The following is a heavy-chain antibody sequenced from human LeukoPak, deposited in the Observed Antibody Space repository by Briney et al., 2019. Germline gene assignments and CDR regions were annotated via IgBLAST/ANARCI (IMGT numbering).Heavy chain of an antibody. CDR2: IYTSGST. D-gene: IGHD5-24*01. V-gene: IGHV4-61*02. Sequence: SETLSLTXTVSGGSISSGSYYWSWIGQPAGKGLEWIGRIYTSGSTNYNPSLKSRVTISVDTSKNQFSLKLSSVTAADTAVYYCARDEEDGYNSGIDYWGQGTLVTVSS. CDR3: ARDEEDGYNSGIDY. J-gene: IGHJ4*02. CDR1: GGSISSGSYY.